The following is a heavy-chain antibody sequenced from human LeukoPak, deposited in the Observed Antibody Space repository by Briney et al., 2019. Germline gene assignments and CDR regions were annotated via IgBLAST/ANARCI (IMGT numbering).Heavy chain of an antibody. CDR3: ARHGDHSSPPDWYFDL. CDR1: GSSISSNC. CDR2: IHHSGST. J-gene: IGHJ2*01. D-gene: IGHD6-13*01. V-gene: IGHV4-59*08. Sequence: PSETLSLTCIVSGSSISSNCWSWIRQPPGKVLEWIGYIHHSGSTNNNPSLKSRVTISVDTSKNQFSLTLSSVTAADTAVYYCARHGDHSSPPDWYFDLWGRGTLVTVSS.